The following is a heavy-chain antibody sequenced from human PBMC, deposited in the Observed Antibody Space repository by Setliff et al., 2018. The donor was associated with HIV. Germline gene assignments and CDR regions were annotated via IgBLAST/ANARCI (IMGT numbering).Heavy chain of an antibody. D-gene: IGHD3-3*02. V-gene: IGHV1-8*02. Sequence: ASVKVSCKTSGYTFSSYDINWVRQATGQGLEWMGWMNPNSGHRGYAQKFQGRVTMTRNTSISTAYMELSRLRSEDTAVYYCARDLAGTYAGGWFDPWGQGTLVTVS. CDR3: ARDLAGTYAGGWFDP. J-gene: IGHJ5*02. CDR1: GYTFSSYD. CDR2: MNPNSGHR.